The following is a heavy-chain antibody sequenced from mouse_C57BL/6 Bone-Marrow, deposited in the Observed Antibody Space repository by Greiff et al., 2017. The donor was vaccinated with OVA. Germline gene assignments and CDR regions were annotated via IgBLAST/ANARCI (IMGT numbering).Heavy chain of an antibody. J-gene: IGHJ2*01. CDR1: GYSITSGYY. Sequence: EVQLQESGPGLVKPSQSLSLTCSVTGYSITSGYYWNWIRQFPGNNLEWMGYISYDGSNNYNPSLKNRISITRDTSKNQFFLKLNSVTTEDTATYYCARDRGLLPEYWGQGTTLTVSS. CDR2: ISYDGSN. D-gene: IGHD2-3*01. CDR3: ARDRGLLPEY. V-gene: IGHV3-6*01.